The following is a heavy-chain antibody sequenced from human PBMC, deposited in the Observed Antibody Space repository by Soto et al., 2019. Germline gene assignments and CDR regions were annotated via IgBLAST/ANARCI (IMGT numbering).Heavy chain of an antibody. Sequence: SQTLSLTCVISGDSVSSNSAAWNWIRQSPSRGLEWLGRTYYRSKWYNDYAVSVKSRITINPDTSKNQFSLQLNSVTPEDTAVYYCARMGSSSFYYYYGMDVWGQGTTVTVSS. CDR3: ARMGSSSFYYYYGMDV. V-gene: IGHV6-1*01. J-gene: IGHJ6*02. CDR1: GDSVSSNSAA. D-gene: IGHD6-6*01. CDR2: TYYRSKWYN.